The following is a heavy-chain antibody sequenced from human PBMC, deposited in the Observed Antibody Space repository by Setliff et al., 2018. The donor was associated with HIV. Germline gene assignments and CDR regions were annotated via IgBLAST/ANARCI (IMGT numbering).Heavy chain of an antibody. D-gene: IGHD5-18*01. CDR2: IYHSGST. J-gene: IGHJ4*02. V-gene: IGHV4-38-2*01. CDR1: GYSISSEYY. CDR3: ARVDTILQFFDY. Sequence: PSETLSLTCSVSGYSISSEYYWGWLRHSPGKGLDWIGTIYHSGSTYYNPALKSRVTISVDPSTEQFSLRLTSVTAADTALYYCARVDTILQFFDYWGQGIAVTVSS.